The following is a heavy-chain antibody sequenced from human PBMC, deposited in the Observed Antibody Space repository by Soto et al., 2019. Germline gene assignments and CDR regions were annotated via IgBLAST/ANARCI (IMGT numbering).Heavy chain of an antibody. CDR3: ARVEYPGIAVAGTDDAFDI. CDR2: IYYSGST. Sequence: SETLSLTCTVSGGSISSYYWSWIRQPPGKGLEWIGYIYYSGSTNYNPSLKSRVTISVDTSKNQFSLKLSSVTAADTAVYYCARVEYPGIAVAGTDDAFDIWGQGTMVTVSS. J-gene: IGHJ3*02. CDR1: GGSISSYY. D-gene: IGHD6-19*01. V-gene: IGHV4-59*01.